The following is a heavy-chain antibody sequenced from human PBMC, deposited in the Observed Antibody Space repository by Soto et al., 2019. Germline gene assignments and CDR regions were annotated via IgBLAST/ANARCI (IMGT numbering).Heavy chain of an antibody. CDR3: ARTYSSSWSPFDY. J-gene: IGHJ4*02. CDR2: IYHSGST. D-gene: IGHD6-13*01. Sequence: SETLSLTCAVSGGSISSGGYSWSWIRQPPGKGLEWIGYIYHSGSTYYNPSLKSRVTISVDRSKNQFSLKLSSVTAADTGVYYCARTYSSSWSPFDYWGQGTQVTVS. CDR1: GGSISSGGYS. V-gene: IGHV4-30-2*01.